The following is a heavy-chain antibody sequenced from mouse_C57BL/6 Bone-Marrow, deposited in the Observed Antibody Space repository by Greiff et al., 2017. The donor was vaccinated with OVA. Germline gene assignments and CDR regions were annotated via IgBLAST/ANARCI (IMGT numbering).Heavy chain of an antibody. CDR2: ISSGG. V-gene: IGHV5-6*01. J-gene: IGHJ2*01. CDR3: ARQDYYGRYFDY. D-gene: IGHD1-1*01. Sequence: EVKLVESGGDLVKPGGSLKLSCAASGFTFSSYGMSWVRQTPDQRLEWVATISSGGSVKGRFTISRDNAKNTLYLQMSSLKSEDTAMYYCARQDYYGRYFDYWGQGTTLTVSS. CDR1: GFTFSSYG.